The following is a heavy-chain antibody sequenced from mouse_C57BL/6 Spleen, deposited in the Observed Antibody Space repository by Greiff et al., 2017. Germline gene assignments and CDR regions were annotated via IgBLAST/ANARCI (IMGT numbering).Heavy chain of an antibody. J-gene: IGHJ1*03. CDR1: GYTFTTYP. CDR2: FHPYNDDT. Sequence: QVQLKQSGAELVKPGASVKMSCKASGYTFTTYPIEWMKQNHGKSLEWIGDFHPYNDDTKYNEKFKGKATLTVEKSSSTVYLELSRLTSDDSAVYYCARRGSDYGSFDVWGTGTTVTVSS. CDR3: ARRGSDYGSFDV. V-gene: IGHV1-47*01.